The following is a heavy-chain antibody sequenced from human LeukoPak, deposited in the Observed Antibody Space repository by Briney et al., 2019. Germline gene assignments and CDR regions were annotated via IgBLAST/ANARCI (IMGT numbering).Heavy chain of an antibody. D-gene: IGHD3-22*01. V-gene: IGHV3-74*01. Sequence: GGSPRLSCAASGFTFSSYWMHWVRQAPGKGLVWVSRTNSDGSSTSYADSVKGRFTISRDNAKNTLYLQMNSLRAEDTAVYYCARPYYYDSSRVDYWGQGTLVTVSS. CDR3: ARPYYYDSSRVDY. J-gene: IGHJ4*02. CDR2: TNSDGSST. CDR1: GFTFSSYW.